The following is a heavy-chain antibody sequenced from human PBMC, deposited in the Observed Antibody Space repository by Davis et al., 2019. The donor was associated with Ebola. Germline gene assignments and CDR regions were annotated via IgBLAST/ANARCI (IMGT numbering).Heavy chain of an antibody. D-gene: IGHD1-7*01. J-gene: IGHJ4*02. CDR3: ARGQLELRTSSYYFDY. V-gene: IGHV1-69*13. Sequence: SVKVSCKASGYTFTSYAISWVRQAPGQGLEWMGGIIPIFGTANYAQKFQGRVTITADESTSTAYMELSSLRSDDTAVYYCARGQLELRTSSYYFDYWGQGTLVTVSS. CDR1: GYTFTSYA. CDR2: IIPIFGTA.